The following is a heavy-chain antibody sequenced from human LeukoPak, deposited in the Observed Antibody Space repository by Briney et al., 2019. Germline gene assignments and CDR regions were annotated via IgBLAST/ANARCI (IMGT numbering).Heavy chain of an antibody. CDR3: ARGAAVSVLPYFYYAVDV. V-gene: IGHV1-2*02. D-gene: IGHD6-25*01. Sequence: AAVTVSYKPSGYAFTDYYIHWVGQAPGQGGEGMGWINQNRGRKHSAQSFQGRVTITSDSSRRTAYMDLSGLTSDDTALYYCARGAAVSVLPYFYYAVDVWGQGTTVIVSS. CDR1: GYAFTDYY. J-gene: IGHJ6*02. CDR2: INQNRGRK.